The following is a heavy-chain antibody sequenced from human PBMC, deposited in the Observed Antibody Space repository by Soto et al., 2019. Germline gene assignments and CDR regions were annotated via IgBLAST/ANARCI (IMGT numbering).Heavy chain of an antibody. CDR3: AKDPRYFDWLLLGPLDY. V-gene: IGHV3-23*01. J-gene: IGHJ4*02. CDR1: GFTLWSYS. Sequence: PGGAPKLSCAAPGFTLWSYSMRWGRPAPGEGAEWVVAISGSGGSTYYADSAKGRLTISRDHSKNTRYLLMFSLRAEDTAVYYCAKDPRYFDWLLLGPLDYWGQGTLVTVSS. CDR2: ISGSGGST. D-gene: IGHD3-9*01.